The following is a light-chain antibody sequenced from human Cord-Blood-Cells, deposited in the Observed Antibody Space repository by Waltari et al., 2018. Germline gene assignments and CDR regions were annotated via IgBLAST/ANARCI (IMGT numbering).Light chain of an antibody. CDR2: AAS. J-gene: IGKJ3*01. CDR3: QQSYSTPFT. Sequence: DIQMTPSPSSLSASVGDRVTITCRASQSISSYLNLYHQKPGKAPKLLIYAASSLQSGVPSRFSGSGSGTDFTLTISSLQPEDFATYYCQQSYSTPFTFGPGTKVDIK. CDR1: QSISSY. V-gene: IGKV1-39*01.